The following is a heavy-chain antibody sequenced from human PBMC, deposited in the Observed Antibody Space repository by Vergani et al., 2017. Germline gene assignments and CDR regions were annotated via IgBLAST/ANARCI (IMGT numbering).Heavy chain of an antibody. CDR2: IYTSGST. J-gene: IGHJ4*02. Sequence: QVQLQESGPGLVKPSQTLSLTCTVSGGSISSGSYYWSWIRQPAGKGLEWIRRIYTSGSTNYNPSLKSRVTISVDTSKNQFSLKLSSVTAAYTAVYYCARDRSKAFDWPLFDYWGQGTLVTVSS. CDR1: GGSISSGSYY. V-gene: IGHV4-61*02. CDR3: ARDRSKAFDWPLFDY. D-gene: IGHD3-9*01.